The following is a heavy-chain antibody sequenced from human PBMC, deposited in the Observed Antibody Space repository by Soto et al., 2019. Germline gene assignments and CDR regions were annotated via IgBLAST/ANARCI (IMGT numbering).Heavy chain of an antibody. J-gene: IGHJ4*02. CDR3: ARVGGAAYYYDSSGSIDY. Sequence: GGSLRLSCAASGFTFSSYAMHWVRQAPGKGLEWVAVISYDGSNKYYADSVKGRFTISRDNSKNTLYLQMNSLRAEDTAVYYCARVGGAAYYYDSSGSIDYWGQGTLVTVSS. CDR2: ISYDGSNK. D-gene: IGHD3-22*01. CDR1: GFTFSSYA. V-gene: IGHV3-30-3*01.